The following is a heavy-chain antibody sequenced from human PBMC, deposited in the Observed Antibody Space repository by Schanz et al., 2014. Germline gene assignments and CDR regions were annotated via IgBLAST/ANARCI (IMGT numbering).Heavy chain of an antibody. V-gene: IGHV3-7*01. D-gene: IGHD1-1*01. CDR2: INPDGSGK. Sequence: DVQLVESGGGLVQSGGSLRLSCAASGFNFGDYYMTWVRQSPGKGLESVAKINPDGSGKYYVVSVEGRFTISRDNAKSSLPLQMNSLRADDTAVYYCARDGVAATTDFEYWGQGALVTVSS. CDR3: ARDGVAATTDFEY. J-gene: IGHJ4*02. CDR1: GFNFGDYY.